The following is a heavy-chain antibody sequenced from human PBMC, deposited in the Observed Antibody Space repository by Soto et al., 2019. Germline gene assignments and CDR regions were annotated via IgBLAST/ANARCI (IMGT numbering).Heavy chain of an antibody. CDR3: ARDHGGMDV. Sequence: PGGSLTLSCAASGFTFSSYSMNWVRQAPGKGLEWASSISSSSYIYYADSVKGRFTISRDNAKNSLYLQINSLRAEDTAVYYCARDHGGMDVWGQGTTVTVSS. V-gene: IGHV3-21*01. CDR2: ISSSSYI. J-gene: IGHJ6*02. CDR1: GFTFSSYS.